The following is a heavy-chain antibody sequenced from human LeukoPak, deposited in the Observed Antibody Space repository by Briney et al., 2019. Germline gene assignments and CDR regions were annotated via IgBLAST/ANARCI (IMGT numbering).Heavy chain of an antibody. J-gene: IGHJ3*01. D-gene: IGHD2-21*01. V-gene: IGHV4-30-4*01. CDR2: LHYSGST. Sequence: SVILSLTCSDSGGSISRGDNYWSWVRQPPGKGLEWIGYLHYSGSTYYNPSLRSRATISGDTSKNQFSLELSSVTAADTAVYYCARDCAGGCCYPIHDAFDVWGQGTLVKVSS. CDR1: GGSISRGDNY. CDR3: ARDCAGGCCYPIHDAFDV.